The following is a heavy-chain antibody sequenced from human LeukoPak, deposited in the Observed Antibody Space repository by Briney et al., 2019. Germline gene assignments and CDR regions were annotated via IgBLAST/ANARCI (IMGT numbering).Heavy chain of an antibody. CDR2: ISAYNGNT. CDR1: GYTFTSYG. Sequence: ASVKVSCKASGYTFTSYGISWVRQAPGQGLEWMGWISAYNGNTNYAQKLQGRVTMTTDTSTSTAYMELRSLRSDDTAVYYCARDLYYDSSGYSPPGDYWGQGTLVTVSS. J-gene: IGHJ4*02. CDR3: ARDLYYDSSGYSPPGDY. V-gene: IGHV1-18*01. D-gene: IGHD3-22*01.